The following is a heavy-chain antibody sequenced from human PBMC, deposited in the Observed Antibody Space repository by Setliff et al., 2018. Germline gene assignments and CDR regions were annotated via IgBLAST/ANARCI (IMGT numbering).Heavy chain of an antibody. V-gene: IGHV4-39*01. CDR3: ARLPNYVWGSPVDY. Sequence: SETLSLTCTVSGASITNINYYWGLIRKPPGKGLEWIGCIFYSGRTFYNPSLKSRVTISVDTSKNQFSLTLSSVTAADTAVYYCARLPNYVWGSPVDYWGQGTLVTVSS. CDR1: GASITNINYY. D-gene: IGHD3-16*01. CDR2: IFYSGRT. J-gene: IGHJ4*02.